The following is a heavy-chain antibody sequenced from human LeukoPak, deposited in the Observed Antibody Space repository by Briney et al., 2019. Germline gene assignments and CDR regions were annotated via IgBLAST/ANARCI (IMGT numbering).Heavy chain of an antibody. V-gene: IGHV3-9*01. J-gene: IGHJ4*02. CDR1: GFTFSSDF. CDR2: ISWNSGSI. Sequence: GGSLRLSCVASGFTFSSDFMHWVRQAPGKGLEWVSGISWNSGSIGYADSVKGRFTISRDNAKNSLYLQMNSLRAEDTALYYCAKGYYYGSSGPSDYWGQGTLVTVSS. CDR3: AKGYYYGSSGPSDY. D-gene: IGHD3-22*01.